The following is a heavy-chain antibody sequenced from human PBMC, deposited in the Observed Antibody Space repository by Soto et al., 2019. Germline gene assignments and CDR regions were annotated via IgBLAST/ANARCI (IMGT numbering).Heavy chain of an antibody. V-gene: IGHV3-48*03. CDR1: GFTFNDFE. D-gene: IGHD3-10*01. CDR3: ARGVGRLNY. J-gene: IGHJ4*02. CDR2: IDGSGTTK. Sequence: EVQLLESGGGLVQPGGSLRLSCGVSGFTFNDFEMNWVRQAPGKGLEWLAYIDGSGTTKKYADSVRRRFTISRDNPNNSFFLQMTRMGAAAAAIYCCARGVGRLNYWGQGILVSVSS.